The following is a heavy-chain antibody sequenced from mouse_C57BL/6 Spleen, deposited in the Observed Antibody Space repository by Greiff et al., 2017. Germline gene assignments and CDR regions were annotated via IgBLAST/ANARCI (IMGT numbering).Heavy chain of an antibody. V-gene: IGHV1-53*01. CDR1: GYTFTSYW. CDR3: ARSGAYDSWLAY. D-gene: IGHD2-4*01. Sequence: QVQLQQPGTELVKPGASVKLSCKASGYTFTSYWMHWVKQRPGQGLEWIGIINPCNGGTNYNQKFKSKATLTVDKSSSTASMQLSSLTSEDSADYYCARSGAYDSWLAYWGQGTLVTVSA. J-gene: IGHJ3*01. CDR2: INPCNGGT.